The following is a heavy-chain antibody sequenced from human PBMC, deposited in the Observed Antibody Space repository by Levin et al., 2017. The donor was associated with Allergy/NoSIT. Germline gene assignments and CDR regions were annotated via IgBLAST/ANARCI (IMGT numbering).Heavy chain of an antibody. CDR3: ARDHKSAQSIYPDWFDR. CDR1: GFTFSASY. D-gene: IGHD3-16*02. CDR2: ISDSGTTV. Sequence: GGSLRLSCTASGFTFSASYMSWIRQAPGKGLEWLSCISDSGTTVYNAASVEGRFTISRDNAPNSLFLQLSNLRVEDTAVYYCARDHKSAQSIYPDWFDRWGQGTLVTVSS. J-gene: IGHJ5*02. V-gene: IGHV3-11*01.